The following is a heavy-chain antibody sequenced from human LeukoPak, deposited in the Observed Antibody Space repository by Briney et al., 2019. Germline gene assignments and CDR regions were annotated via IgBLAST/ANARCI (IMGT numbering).Heavy chain of an antibody. CDR3: ATDSLYSSSSLGPYDAFDI. CDR2: MNPNSGNT. J-gene: IGHJ3*02. Sequence: ASVKVSCKASGYTFTSYDINWVRQATGQGLEWMGWMNPNSGNTGYAQKFQGRVTMTRNTSISTAYMELSSLRSEDTAVYYCATDSLYSSSSLGPYDAFDIWGQGTMVTVSS. CDR1: GYTFTSYD. V-gene: IGHV1-8*01. D-gene: IGHD6-13*01.